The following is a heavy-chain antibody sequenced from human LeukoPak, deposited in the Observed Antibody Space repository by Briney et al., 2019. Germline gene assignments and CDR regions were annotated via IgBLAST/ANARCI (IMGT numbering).Heavy chain of an antibody. CDR1: GFTFSNYA. CDR2: ISGGGRGT. D-gene: IGHD3-9*01. J-gene: IGHJ4*02. CDR3: AKHPTFDLTGLGYYLDY. Sequence: GGSLRLSCAASGFTFSNYAMSWVRQAPGKGLEWGSVISGGGRGTDYAASAKGRFTISRDNSKNTLYLQMSSLRAEDTAIYYCAKHPTFDLTGLGYYLDYWGLGTLVTVSS. V-gene: IGHV3-23*01.